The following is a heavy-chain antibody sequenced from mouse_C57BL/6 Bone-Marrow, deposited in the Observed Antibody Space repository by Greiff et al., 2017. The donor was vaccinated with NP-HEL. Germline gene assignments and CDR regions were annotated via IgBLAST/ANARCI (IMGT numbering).Heavy chain of an antibody. J-gene: IGHJ3*01. CDR3: ARHYGSSPAWFAY. V-gene: IGHV1-50*01. CDR1: GYTFTSYW. D-gene: IGHD1-1*01. Sequence: QVQLQQPGAELVKPGASVKLSCKASGYTFTSYWMQWVKQRPGQGLEWIGEIDPSDSYTNYNQKFKGKATLTVDTCSSTAYMQLSSLTSEDSAVYYCARHYGSSPAWFAYWGQGTLVTVSA. CDR2: IDPSDSYT.